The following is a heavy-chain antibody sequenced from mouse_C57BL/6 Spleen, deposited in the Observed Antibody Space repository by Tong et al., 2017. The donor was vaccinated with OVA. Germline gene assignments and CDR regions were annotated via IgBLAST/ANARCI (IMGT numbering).Heavy chain of an antibody. D-gene: IGHD2-12*01. CDR3: TREAYYRGKWFAY. CDR1: GYAFSSSW. J-gene: IGHJ3*01. CDR2: IYPGDGDT. V-gene: IGHV1-82*01. Sequence: VQLQESGPELVKPGASVKISCKASGYAFSSSWMNWVKQRPGKGLEWIGRIYPGDGDTNYNGKFKGKATLTADKSSSTAYMQLSSLTSEDSAIYYCTREAYYRGKWFAYWGQGTLVTVSA.